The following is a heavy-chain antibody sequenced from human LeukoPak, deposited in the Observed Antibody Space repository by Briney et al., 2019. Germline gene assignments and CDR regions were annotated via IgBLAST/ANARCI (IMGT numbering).Heavy chain of an antibody. D-gene: IGHD5-24*01. V-gene: IGHV1-46*01. Sequence: ASVKVSCKASGYTFTSYYMHWVRQAPGQGLEWMGIINPSGGSTSYAQKFQGRVTMTSDMSTRTVYMELSSLRSEDTAVYYCARVRDGYNDAYDIWGQGTMVTVSS. CDR2: INPSGGST. J-gene: IGHJ3*02. CDR1: GYTFTSYY. CDR3: ARVRDGYNDAYDI.